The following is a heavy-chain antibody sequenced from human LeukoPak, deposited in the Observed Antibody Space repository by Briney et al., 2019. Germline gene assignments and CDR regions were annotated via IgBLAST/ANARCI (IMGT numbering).Heavy chain of an antibody. CDR3: AKGWSGYFRSPFDL. D-gene: IGHD3-3*01. J-gene: IGHJ3*01. V-gene: IGHV3-23*01. CDR2: ISGSGGST. Sequence: GGSLRLSCAASGFTFSSYAMSWVRQAPGKGLEWVSAISGSGGSTYYADSVKGRFTISRGNSKNTLYLQMNNLGAEDTAVYYCAKGWSGYFRSPFDLWGQGTMVTDSS. CDR1: GFTFSSYA.